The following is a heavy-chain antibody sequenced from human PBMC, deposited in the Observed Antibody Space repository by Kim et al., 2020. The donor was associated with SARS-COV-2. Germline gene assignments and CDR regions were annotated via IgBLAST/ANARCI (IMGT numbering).Heavy chain of an antibody. J-gene: IGHJ4*02. CDR1: GFTFSNAW. D-gene: IGHD5-12*01. Sequence: GGSLRLSCVASGFTFSNAWMSWVRQAPGKGLEWVGRIKSKTDGGTTDYAAPVKGRFTISRDDSKNTLYLQMNSLKTEDTAVYYCTTEPPYIEFDYWGQGTLVTVSS. CDR2: IKSKTDGGTT. CDR3: TTEPPYIEFDY. V-gene: IGHV3-15*01.